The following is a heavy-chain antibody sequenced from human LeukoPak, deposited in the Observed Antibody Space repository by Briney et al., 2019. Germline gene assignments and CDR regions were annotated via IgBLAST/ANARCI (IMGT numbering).Heavy chain of an antibody. V-gene: IGHV3-30-3*01. CDR1: GFTFSSYA. D-gene: IGHD3-16*01. Sequence: PGGSLRLSCAASGFTFSSYAMHWVRQAPGKGLEWVAVISYDGSNKYYADSVKGRFTISRDNPKNTLYLQMNSLKAEDTAVYYCARDLLGEPGNFDYWGQGTLVIVSS. CDR3: ARDLLGEPGNFDY. CDR2: ISYDGSNK. J-gene: IGHJ4*02.